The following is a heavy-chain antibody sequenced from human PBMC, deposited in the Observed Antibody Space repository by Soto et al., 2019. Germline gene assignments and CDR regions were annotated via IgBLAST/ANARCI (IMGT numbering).Heavy chain of an antibody. CDR2: IYSSGST. J-gene: IGHJ4*02. CDR3: ARDGDGYNY. D-gene: IGHD5-12*01. V-gene: IGHV4-61*01. Sequence: QVQLQESGPGLVKPSETLSLTCTVSGGSVSSGSYYWSWIRQPPGKGLEWIGYIYSSGSTSYNPSPKXRXAXXVATSKNQFSLKLSSVTAADTAVYYCARDGDGYNYWGQGTLVTVSS. CDR1: GGSVSSGSYY.